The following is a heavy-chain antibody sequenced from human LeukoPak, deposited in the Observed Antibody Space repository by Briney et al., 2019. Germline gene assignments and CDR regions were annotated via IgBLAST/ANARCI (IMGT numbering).Heavy chain of an antibody. CDR3: ARDRQESSKWRLITAFEI. Sequence: SETLSLTCTVSGGSISSGGYYWSWIRQHPGKGLEWIGYIYHSGSTYYNPSLKSRLIISVDTSKNQFSLKLSSVTAADTAVYYCARDRQESSKWRLITAFEIWGQGTMVSVSS. CDR2: IYHSGST. J-gene: IGHJ3*02. V-gene: IGHV4-31*03. CDR1: GGSISSGGYY. D-gene: IGHD3-16*01.